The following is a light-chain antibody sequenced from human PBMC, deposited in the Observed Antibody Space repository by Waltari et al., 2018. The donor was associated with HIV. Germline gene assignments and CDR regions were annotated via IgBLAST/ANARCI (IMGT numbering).Light chain of an antibody. CDR1: QSVGTN. CDR2: GAS. Sequence: ETVMTQSPVTLSVSPGERATLSCRASQSVGTNVTWYQHKSGQAPRLLIYGASTRATAIPARFSGSGSGTEFTLTITSLQSDDYATYYCQQYQTWTLTFGPGTTVDI. J-gene: IGKJ3*01. V-gene: IGKV3-15*01. CDR3: QQYQTWTLT.